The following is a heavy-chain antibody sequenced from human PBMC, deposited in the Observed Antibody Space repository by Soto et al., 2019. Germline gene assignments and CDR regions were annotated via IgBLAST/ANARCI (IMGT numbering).Heavy chain of an antibody. V-gene: IGHV3-53*04. J-gene: IGHJ5*02. CDR2: IYSDGST. CDR3: ARVGYSSNWALLFNWFDP. D-gene: IGHD6-13*01. Sequence: EVQVVESGGGLVQPGGSLRLSCAASGFTVSRYYMRWVRQAPGKGLEWVSVIYSDGSTYYEASVKCRFTISRHNAKSTRYLQMNSLRAEDTAVYYCARVGYSSNWALLFNWFDPWGQGTLVTVSS. CDR1: GFTVSRYY.